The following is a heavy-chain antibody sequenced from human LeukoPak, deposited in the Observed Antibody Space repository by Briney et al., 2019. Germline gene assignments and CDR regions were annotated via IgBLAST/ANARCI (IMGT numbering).Heavy chain of an antibody. D-gene: IGHD7-27*01. V-gene: IGHV4-59*11. Sequence: SETLSLTCTLSGAFISSQYWSWIRQPPGKGLEWIGYMYYSGSTKYNPSLKSRVTISVDTSKNQFSLKLSSVTAADTAVYYCARGGDNWGGQFFDYRGQGSLVSVSS. CDR2: MYYSGST. J-gene: IGHJ4*02. CDR3: ARGGDNWGGQFFDY. CDR1: GAFISSQY.